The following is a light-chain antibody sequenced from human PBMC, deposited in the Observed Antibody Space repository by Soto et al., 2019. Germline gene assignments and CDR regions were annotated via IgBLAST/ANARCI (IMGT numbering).Light chain of an antibody. J-gene: IGLJ1*01. CDR3: NSHTSSSTPYV. V-gene: IGLV2-14*01. Sequence: QSVLTQPASVSGSPGQSITISCTGTTSDVGDYNHVSWYQQYPGKAPKLMIYEVSYRPSGVSNRFSGSKSGNTASLTISGLQPEDEADYYCNSHTSSSTPYVFGTGTKVTVL. CDR1: TSDVGDYNH. CDR2: EVS.